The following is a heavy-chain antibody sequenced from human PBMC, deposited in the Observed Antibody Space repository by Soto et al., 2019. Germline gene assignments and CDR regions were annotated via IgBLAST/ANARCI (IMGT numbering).Heavy chain of an antibody. Sequence: PGGSLRLSCAASGFTFSSYGMHWVRQAPGKGLEWVSYISSSGSYTKYADSVKGRFTISRDNAKNSLYLQMNSLSAEDTAVYYCAKHHKRWELPDAFDIWGQGTMVTVSS. CDR3: AKHHKRWELPDAFDI. V-gene: IGHV3-21*05. CDR2: ISSSGSYT. D-gene: IGHD1-26*01. J-gene: IGHJ3*02. CDR1: GFTFSSYG.